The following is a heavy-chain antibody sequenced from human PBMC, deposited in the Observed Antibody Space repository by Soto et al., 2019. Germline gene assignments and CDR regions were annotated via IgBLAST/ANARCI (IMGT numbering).Heavy chain of an antibody. CDR2: IGGGSSST. J-gene: IGHJ4*02. CDR3: ARDRGAVAGQYFDY. CDR1: GFTFSDYY. Sequence: QVQLVESGGGLVKPGGSLRLSCAASGFTFSDYYMSWIRQAPGKGLEWISYIGGGSSSTNYADSVKGRFSFSRDNAKNSLYLQMNSLRAEDTAVYYCARDRGAVAGQYFDYWGQGTLVTVSS. V-gene: IGHV3-11*05. D-gene: IGHD6-19*01.